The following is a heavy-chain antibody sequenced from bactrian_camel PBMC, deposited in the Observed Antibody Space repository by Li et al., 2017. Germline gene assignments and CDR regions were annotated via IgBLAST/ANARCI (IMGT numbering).Heavy chain of an antibody. CDR3: QKHTGRAIGSSWDSAS. V-gene: IGHV3S55*01. CDR2: IGSDGRP. D-gene: IGHD6*01. J-gene: IGHJ4*01. Sequence: VQLVESGGGSVQAGGSLTLSCVASGIYAGRGAYCMAWFRQVPGREREGVAAIGSDGRPVYAEFARGRFTASQDNAKDTLFLQMTSLKSDDTAMCYCQKHTGRAIGSSWDSASRGQGTQVTVS. CDR1: GIYAGRGA.